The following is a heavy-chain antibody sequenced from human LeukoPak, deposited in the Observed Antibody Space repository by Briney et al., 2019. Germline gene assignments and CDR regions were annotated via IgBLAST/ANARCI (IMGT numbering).Heavy chain of an antibody. D-gene: IGHD6-13*01. CDR3: ARILYSSSWVDY. V-gene: IGHV4-31*03. CDR2: IYYSGST. CDR1: GGSISSGGYY. Sequence: SQTLSLTCTVSGGSISSGGYYWSWIRQHPGKGLECIGYIYYSGSTYYNPSLKSRVTISVDTSKNQFSLKLSSVTAADTAVYYCARILYSSSWVDYWGQGTPVTVSS. J-gene: IGHJ4*02.